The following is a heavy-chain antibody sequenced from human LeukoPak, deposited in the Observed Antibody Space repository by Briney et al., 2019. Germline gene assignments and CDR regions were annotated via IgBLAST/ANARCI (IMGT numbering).Heavy chain of an antibody. CDR2: ISWNSGSI. CDR3: AKGPGTAMVTPFDY. V-gene: IGHV3-9*01. D-gene: IGHD5-18*01. J-gene: IGHJ4*02. CDR1: GFTFDDYA. Sequence: GGSLRLSCAASGFTFDDYAVHWVRQAPGKGLERVSGISWNSGSIGYADSVKGRFTISRDNAKNSLYLQMNSLRAEDTALYYCAKGPGTAMVTPFDYWGQGTLVTVSS.